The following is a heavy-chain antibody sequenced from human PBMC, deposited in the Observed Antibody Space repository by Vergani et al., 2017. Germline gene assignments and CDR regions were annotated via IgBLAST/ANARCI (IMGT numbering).Heavy chain of an antibody. CDR1: GFTFSSYS. V-gene: IGHV3-21*01. CDR2: ISSSSSYI. J-gene: IGHJ4*02. Sequence: EVQLVESGGGLVKPGGSLRLSCAASGFTFSSYSMNWVRQAPGKGLEWVSSISSSSSYIYYADSVKGRFTISRDNAKNSLYLQMNSLRAEGTAVYYCARDRGPLLTYYYDSSGYGYWGQGTLVTVSS. CDR3: ARDRGPLLTYYYDSSGYGY. D-gene: IGHD3-22*01.